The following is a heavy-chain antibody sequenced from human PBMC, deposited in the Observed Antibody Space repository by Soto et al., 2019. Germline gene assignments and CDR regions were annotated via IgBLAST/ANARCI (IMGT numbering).Heavy chain of an antibody. Sequence: SETLSLTCTVSCGSISSSGYYWGWIRQPPGKGLEWIGRIYHSGSTYYNPSLKSRVSISVDPSKDQFSLNLRSVAAAATAVYYCATYGSGGYYYFDFWGKGALVTVSS. D-gene: IGHD3-10*01. CDR3: ATYGSGGYYYFDF. J-gene: IGHJ4*02. V-gene: IGHV4-39*01. CDR1: CGSISSSGYY. CDR2: IYHSGST.